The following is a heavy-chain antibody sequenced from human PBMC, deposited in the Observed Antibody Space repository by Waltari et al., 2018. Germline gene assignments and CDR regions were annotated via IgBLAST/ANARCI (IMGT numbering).Heavy chain of an antibody. CDR1: GVSITSSYY. J-gene: IGHJ4*02. V-gene: IGHV4-38-2*01. D-gene: IGHD3-16*01. CDR2: VFRSGTT. CDR3: ASEYGGSYFDY. Sequence: QVHLQESGPGLVKPSETLSLTCDFSGVSITSSYYWGWVRQSPGKGLEWVGNVFRSGTTSSTPALSSRITMSVDTSKNQFSLKLKSVTAADSAIYYCASEYGGSYFDYWGQGVRVNVSS.